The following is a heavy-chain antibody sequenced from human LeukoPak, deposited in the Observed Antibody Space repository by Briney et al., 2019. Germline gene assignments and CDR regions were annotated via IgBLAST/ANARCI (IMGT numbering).Heavy chain of an antibody. D-gene: IGHD2-15*01. J-gene: IGHJ4*02. CDR3: ARGGGYCSGGSCYSYFDY. V-gene: IGHV1-69*06. Sequence: PAASVKVSCKASGGTFSSYAISWVRQAPGQGLEWMGGIIPILGTANYAQKFQGRVTITADKSTSTAYMELSSLRSEDTAVYYCARGGGYCSGGSCYSYFDYWGQGTLVTVSS. CDR1: GGTFSSYA. CDR2: IIPILGTA.